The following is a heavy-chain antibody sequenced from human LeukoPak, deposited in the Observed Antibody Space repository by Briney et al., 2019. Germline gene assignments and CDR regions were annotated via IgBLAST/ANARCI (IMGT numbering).Heavy chain of an antibody. J-gene: IGHJ4*02. CDR1: GFTFSSYA. V-gene: IGHV3-30*18. CDR3: AKVGDNWDFDY. CDR2: ISYDGTNK. D-gene: IGHD3-16*01. Sequence: GGSLRLSCAASGFTFSSYAMHWVRQAPGKGLEWVALISYDGTNKYYADSVKGRFTTSRDNSKNTLYLHMNSLRAEDTAVYYCAKVGDNWDFDYWGQGTLVSVSS.